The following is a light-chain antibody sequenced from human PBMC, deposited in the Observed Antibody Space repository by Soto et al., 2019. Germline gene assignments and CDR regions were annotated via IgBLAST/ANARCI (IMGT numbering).Light chain of an antibody. Sequence: DIQMTQTPATLSAFAGDRVTVTCRASQSVSSWVAWYQEKPGRGPKLLIYDASTWQSGVPSRFIGSGSGTELNLTISSLQPDDFATYYCQHYNTYSPGTFGQGTRVEVK. V-gene: IGKV1-5*01. CDR1: QSVSSW. J-gene: IGKJ1*01. CDR3: QHYNTYSPGT. CDR2: DAS.